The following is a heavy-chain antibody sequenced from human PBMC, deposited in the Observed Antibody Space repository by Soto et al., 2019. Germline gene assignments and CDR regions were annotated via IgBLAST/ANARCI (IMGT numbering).Heavy chain of an antibody. J-gene: IGHJ4*02. CDR3: ARDPGYDFWSGYYSFDY. D-gene: IGHD3-3*01. Sequence: SQTLSLTCAISGDSVSSNSAAWNLIRQSPSRGLEWLGRTYYRSKWYNDYAVSVKSRITINPDTSKNQFSLQLNSVTPEDTAVYYCARDPGYDFWSGYYSFDYWGQGTVVTVSS. CDR1: GDSVSSNSAA. V-gene: IGHV6-1*01. CDR2: TYYRSKWYN.